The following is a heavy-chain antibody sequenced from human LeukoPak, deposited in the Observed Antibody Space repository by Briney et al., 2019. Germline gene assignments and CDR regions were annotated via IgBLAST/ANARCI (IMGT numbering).Heavy chain of an antibody. J-gene: IGHJ4*02. V-gene: IGHV1-46*01. CDR2: INPSGGST. CDR3: ARGGDTSGYYYYHLDY. CDR1: GYTFTSYY. Sequence: ASVKVSCKASGYTFTSYYMHWVRQAPGQGLEWMGIINPSGGSTSYAQKFQGRVTMTRDMSTSTVYMELSSLRSEDTAVYYCARGGDTSGYYYYHLDYWGQGTLVTVSS. D-gene: IGHD3-22*01.